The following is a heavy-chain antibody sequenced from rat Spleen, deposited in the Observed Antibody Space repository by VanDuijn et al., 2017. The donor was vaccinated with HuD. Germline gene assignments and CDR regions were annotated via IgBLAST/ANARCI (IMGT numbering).Heavy chain of an antibody. Sequence: QVQLKESGPGLVQPSQTLSLTCTVSGFSLTNYHVSWVRQPPGKSLVWVGAIWAGGSSSYDSAVQSRLTISRDTSKSQVFLKMDSLQPEDTGTYYCARHLREASGVMDAWGQGASVTVSS. CDR2: IWAGGSS. J-gene: IGHJ4*01. CDR1: GFSLTNYH. CDR3: ARHLREASGVMDA. V-gene: IGHV2-72*01. D-gene: IGHD4-3*01.